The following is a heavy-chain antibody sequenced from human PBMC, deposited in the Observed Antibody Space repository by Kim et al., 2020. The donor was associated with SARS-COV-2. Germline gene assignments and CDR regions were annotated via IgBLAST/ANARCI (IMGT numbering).Heavy chain of an antibody. Sequence: SETLSLTCTVSGGSLSSSSYYWVRNRQPPGKELDGIGTSNYIRNSNYNPSLQSRISIAAATSKNYFSLKPGSVTAADTAVCSCARHQSNSSVWY. V-gene: IGHV4-39*01. CDR1: GGSLSSSSYY. CDR3: ARHQSNSSVWY. D-gene: IGHD6-25*01. CDR2: SNYIRNS. J-gene: IGHJ2*01.